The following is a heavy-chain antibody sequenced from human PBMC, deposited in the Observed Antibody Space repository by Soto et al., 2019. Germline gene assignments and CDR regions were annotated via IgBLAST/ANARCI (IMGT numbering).Heavy chain of an antibody. D-gene: IGHD3-10*01. CDR3: ARVGYYGSELMPDNWFDP. V-gene: IGHV3-48*02. CDR2: ISSSSSTI. J-gene: IGHJ5*02. CDR1: GFTFSSYS. Sequence: GGSLRLSCAASGFTFSSYSMNWVRQAPGKGLEWVSYISSSSSTIYYADSVKGRFTISRDNAKNSLYLQMNSLRDEDTAVYYCARVGYYGSELMPDNWFDPWGQGTLVTVSS.